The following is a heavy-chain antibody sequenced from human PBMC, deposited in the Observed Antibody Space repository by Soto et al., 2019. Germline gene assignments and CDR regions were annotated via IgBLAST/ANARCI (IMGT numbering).Heavy chain of an antibody. CDR2: INHSGSA. V-gene: IGHV4-34*01. D-gene: IGHD3-3*01. J-gene: IGHJ4*02. CDR3: AGWAVGIMIFGVPKDY. CDR1: GGSFSGHF. Sequence: PSETLSLTCVVYGGSFSGHFWSWIRQPPGKGLEWIGEINHSGSAIYNPSLKSRVTISVDTSKNQFSLKLTSVTAADTAVYYCAGWAVGIMIFGVPKDYWSQGTQVTVSS.